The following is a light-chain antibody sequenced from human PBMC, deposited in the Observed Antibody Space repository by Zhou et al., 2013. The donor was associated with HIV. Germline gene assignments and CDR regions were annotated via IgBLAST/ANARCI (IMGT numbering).Light chain of an antibody. V-gene: IGKV1-5*03. CDR3: QQFNSFPIT. Sequence: DIQMTQSPSRLSASVGDRVTITCRASQSISTWLAWYQQKPGKAPKLLICKASSLQSGVPSRFTGNVSGAEFALTINSLQPEDSGTFYCQQFNSFPITFGQGTRLEIK. J-gene: IGKJ5*01. CDR2: KAS. CDR1: QSISTW.